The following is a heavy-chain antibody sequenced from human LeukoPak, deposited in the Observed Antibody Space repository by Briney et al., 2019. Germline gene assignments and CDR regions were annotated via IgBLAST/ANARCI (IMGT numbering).Heavy chain of an antibody. CDR1: GGSISSYY. D-gene: IGHD2-15*01. CDR3: ARRGYCSGGSCYDAFDI. Sequence: PSETLSLTCTVSGGSISSYYWSWIRQPPGKGLEWIGYIYYSGSTNYNPSLKSRVTISVDTSKNQFSLKLSSVTAADTAVYYCARRGYCSGGSCYDAFDIWGQGTMVTVSS. CDR2: IYYSGST. V-gene: IGHV4-59*08. J-gene: IGHJ3*02.